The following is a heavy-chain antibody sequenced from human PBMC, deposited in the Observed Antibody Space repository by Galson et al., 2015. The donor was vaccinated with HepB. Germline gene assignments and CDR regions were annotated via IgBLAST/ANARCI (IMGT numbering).Heavy chain of an antibody. CDR3: ARDWGPVSGDYDYSHFDY. CDR1: GFTFSSYS. J-gene: IGHJ4*01. Sequence: SLRLSCAASGFTFSSYSMNWVRQAPGKGLEWVSSISSSSSYTNYADSVKGRFTISRDNAKNSLYLQMNSLRAEDTAVYYCARDWGPVSGDYDYSHFDYWGQGTLVTVSS. CDR2: ISSSSSYT. V-gene: IGHV3-21*01. D-gene: IGHD5-12*01.